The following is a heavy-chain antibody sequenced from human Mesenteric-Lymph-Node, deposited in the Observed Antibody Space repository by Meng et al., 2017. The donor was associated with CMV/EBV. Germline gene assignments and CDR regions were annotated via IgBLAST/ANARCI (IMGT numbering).Heavy chain of an antibody. V-gene: IGHV3-23*01. CDR3: TTDHVSRRLLLLLF. J-gene: IGHJ4*01. D-gene: IGHD3-10*01. CDR1: GFTFSNYD. CDR2: ISASGDTT. Sequence: GGSLRLSCAASGFTFSNYDMNWVRQAPGKGLEWVSAISASGDTTYYADSVKGRFTISRDNSKNTLFLQMSSLRAEDTAVYYCTTDHVSRRLLLLLFWGQGTRVTVSS.